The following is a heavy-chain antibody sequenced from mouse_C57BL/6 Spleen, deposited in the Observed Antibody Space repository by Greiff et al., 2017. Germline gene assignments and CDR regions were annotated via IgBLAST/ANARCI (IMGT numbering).Heavy chain of an antibody. D-gene: IGHD3-2*02. V-gene: IGHV1-39*01. CDR1: GYSFTDYN. CDR2: INPNYGTT. Sequence: EVKLLESGPELVKPGASVKISCKASGYSFTDYNMNWVKQSNGKSLEWIGVINPNYGTTSYNQKFKGKATLTVDQSSSTAYMQLNSLTSEDSAVYYCAGQLRLRTFAYWGQGTLVTVSA. J-gene: IGHJ3*01. CDR3: AGQLRLRTFAY.